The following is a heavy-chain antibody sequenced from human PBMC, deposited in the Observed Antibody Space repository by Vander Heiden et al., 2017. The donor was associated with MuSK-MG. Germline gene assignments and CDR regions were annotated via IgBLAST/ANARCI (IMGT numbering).Heavy chain of an antibody. V-gene: IGHV3-21*01. CDR2: ISSSSSYI. CDR1: GFTFSSYS. CDR3: ARDDSSGYYYSLVRAPTARDDY. D-gene: IGHD3-22*01. Sequence: EVQLVESGGGLVKPGGSLRLSCAASGFTFSSYSMNWVRQAPGKGLEWVSSISSSSSYIYYADSVKGRFTISRDNAKNSLYLQMNSLRAEDTAVYYCARDDSSGYYYSLVRAPTARDDYWGQGTLVTVSS. J-gene: IGHJ4*02.